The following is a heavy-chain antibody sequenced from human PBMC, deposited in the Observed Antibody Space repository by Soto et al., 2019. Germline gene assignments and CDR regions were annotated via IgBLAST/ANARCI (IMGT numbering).Heavy chain of an antibody. D-gene: IGHD6-6*01. CDR2: ISAYNGNT. CDR1: GYTFTNYG. CDR3: ARTYSKYFSSSEADY. J-gene: IGHJ4*02. Sequence: GASVKVSCKTSGYTFTNYGISWVRQAPGQGLEWMAWISAYNGNTNYAQYLQGRVTVTTDTSTSTAYMELRSLRSDDTAVYYCARTYSKYFSSSEADYWGQGTLVTVSS. V-gene: IGHV1-18*01.